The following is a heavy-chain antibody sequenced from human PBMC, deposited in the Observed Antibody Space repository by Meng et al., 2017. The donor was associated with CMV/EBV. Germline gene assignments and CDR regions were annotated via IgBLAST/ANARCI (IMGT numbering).Heavy chain of an antibody. V-gene: IGHV5-51*01. D-gene: IGHD2-15*01. CDR2: TYPGDSDT. Sequence: KVSCKGSGYSFTSYWIGWVRQMPGKGLEWMGITYPGDSDTRYSPSFQGQVTISADKSISTAYLQWSSLKASDTAMYYCARRSPTHYCSGGSCYLDYWGQGTLVTVSS. J-gene: IGHJ4*02. CDR1: GYSFTSYW. CDR3: ARRSPTHYCSGGSCYLDY.